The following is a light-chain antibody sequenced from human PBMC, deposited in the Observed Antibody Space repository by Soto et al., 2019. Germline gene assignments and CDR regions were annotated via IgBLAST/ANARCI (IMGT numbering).Light chain of an antibody. CDR1: QSVSRN. J-gene: IGKJ1*01. V-gene: IGKV3-15*01. CDR2: GAS. CDR3: QQYNNWRT. Sequence: EIVMTQSPATLSVSPWERATLSCRASQSVSRNLAWYQQKPGQAPRLLIYGASTRATGIPARFSGSGSGTEFTLTISSLQSEDFAVYYCQQYNNWRTFGQGTKVDIK.